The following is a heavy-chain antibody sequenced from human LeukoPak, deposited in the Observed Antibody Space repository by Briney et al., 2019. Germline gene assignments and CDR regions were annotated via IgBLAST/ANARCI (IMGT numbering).Heavy chain of an antibody. J-gene: IGHJ4*02. CDR3: ARPQYYDILTGYPVYYFDY. D-gene: IGHD3-9*01. CDR2: IYSGGDT. V-gene: IGHV3-53*01. Sequence: GGSLRLSCAASGFAVSGNYMSWVRQAPGKGLEWVSIIYSGGDTYYADSVKGRLTISRDNSKNTLYLQMNSLRAEDTAVYYCARPQYYDILTGYPVYYFDYWGQGTLVTVSS. CDR1: GFAVSGNY.